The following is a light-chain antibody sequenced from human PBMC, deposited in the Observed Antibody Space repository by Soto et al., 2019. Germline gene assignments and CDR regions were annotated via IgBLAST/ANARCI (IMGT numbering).Light chain of an antibody. V-gene: IGLV2-14*01. Sequence: QSVLTQPASVSGSPGQSITISCTGTISDVGGYNYVSWYQHHPGKAPKIIIYEVTNRPSGVSNRFYGSKSGNTASLTISGLQAEDDADYYCSSFTSRFTFYPIFGTGTKLTVL. CDR3: SSFTSRFTFYPI. CDR1: ISDVGGYNY. J-gene: IGLJ1*01. CDR2: EVT.